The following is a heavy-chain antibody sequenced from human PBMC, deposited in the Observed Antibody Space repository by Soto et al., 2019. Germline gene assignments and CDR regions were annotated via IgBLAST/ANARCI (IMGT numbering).Heavy chain of an antibody. J-gene: IGHJ5*02. V-gene: IGHV1-18*04. CDR1: GYTFINYG. CDR2: ITAYNGNT. Sequence: QVQLVQSGTEVRKPGASVKVSCKASGYTFINYGVTWVRQAPGQGLEWMGWITAYNGNTNYAESLQGRVTMTTDTSTSTAYMELRSLRSDDTAVYYCASHDPGARFDPWGQGTLVIVSS. CDR3: ASHDPGARFDP. D-gene: IGHD1-1*01.